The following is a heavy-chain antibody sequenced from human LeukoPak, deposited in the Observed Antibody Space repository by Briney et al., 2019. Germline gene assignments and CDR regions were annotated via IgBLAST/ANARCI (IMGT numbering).Heavy chain of an antibody. V-gene: IGHV4-39*01. Sequence: SETLSLTCTVSGGSISSNGYYWGWIRQPPGKGLEWIGSFYYTGSTFYSPSLKSRVTISVDTSKNQFSLKLSSVTAADTAVYYCAKRSGTYHAFDIWGQGTMVTVSS. D-gene: IGHD1-26*01. CDR3: AKRSGTYHAFDI. CDR1: GGSISSNGYY. CDR2: FYYTGST. J-gene: IGHJ3*02.